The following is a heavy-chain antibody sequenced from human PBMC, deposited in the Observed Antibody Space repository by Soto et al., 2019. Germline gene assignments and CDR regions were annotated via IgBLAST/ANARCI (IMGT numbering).Heavy chain of an antibody. CDR3: ARHVGYCSGGSCYSYGMDV. J-gene: IGHJ6*02. CDR1: GGSISSSSYY. Sequence: SETLSLTCTVSGGSISSSSYYWGWIRQPPGKGLEWIGSIYYSGSTYYNPSLKSRVTISVDTSKNQFSLKLSSVTAADTAVYCCARHVGYCSGGSCYSYGMDVWGQGTTVTV. D-gene: IGHD2-15*01. CDR2: IYYSGST. V-gene: IGHV4-39*01.